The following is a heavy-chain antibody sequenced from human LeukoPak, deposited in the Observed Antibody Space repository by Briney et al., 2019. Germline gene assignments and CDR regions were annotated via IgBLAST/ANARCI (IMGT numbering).Heavy chain of an antibody. D-gene: IGHD2-15*01. Sequence: SETLSLTCTVSGGSITSYYWTWIRQPPGKGLEWVGYIYASGSTNYNPSLKSRVTISVDTSKNQFSLKLSSVTAADTAMYYCARHSSVVRGWFDPWGQGTLVTVSS. CDR3: ARHSSVVRGWFDP. CDR1: GGSITSYY. V-gene: IGHV4-4*09. J-gene: IGHJ5*02. CDR2: IYASGST.